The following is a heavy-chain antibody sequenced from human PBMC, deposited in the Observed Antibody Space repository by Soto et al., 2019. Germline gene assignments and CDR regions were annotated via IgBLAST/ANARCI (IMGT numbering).Heavy chain of an antibody. V-gene: IGHV3-23*01. CDR2: SSGSGGST. J-gene: IGHJ6*04. CDR3: AKFWPTGTAIVIAYYYYNGMAA. CDR1: GFTFSSYA. D-gene: IGHD5-18*01. Sequence: WGSLRLSCSASGFTFSSYAISWVRQAPRAGLGLDSASSGSGGSTSYANSGKGRCTISRGNAYNTLYLQKKSLRTEDTAVYYCAKFWPTGTAIVIAYYYYNGMAAWGKGPTVT.